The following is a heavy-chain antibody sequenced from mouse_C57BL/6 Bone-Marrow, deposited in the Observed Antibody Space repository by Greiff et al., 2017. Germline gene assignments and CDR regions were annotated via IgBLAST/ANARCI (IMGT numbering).Heavy chain of an antibody. D-gene: IGHD3-2*02. CDR3: ARHRRVRPYYYAMDY. Sequence: EVQLVESGGDLVKPGGSLKLSCAASGFTFSSYCMSWVRQTPDKRLEWVATISSGGSYTYYPASVKGRFTISRDNAKNTLYLQMSSLKSEDTDMYYCARHRRVRPYYYAMDYWGQGTTVTVSS. CDR1: GFTFSSYC. V-gene: IGHV5-6*01. J-gene: IGHJ4*01. CDR2: ISSGGSYT.